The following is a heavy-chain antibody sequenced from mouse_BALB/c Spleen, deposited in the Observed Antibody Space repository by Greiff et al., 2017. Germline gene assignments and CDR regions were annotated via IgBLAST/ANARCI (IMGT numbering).Heavy chain of an antibody. Sequence: EVQRVESGGDLVKPGGSLKLSCAASGFTFSSYGMSWVRQTPDKRLEWVATISSGGSYTYYPDSVKGRFTISRDNAKNTLYLQMSSLKSEDTAMYYCASRNYLYAMDYWGQGTSVTVSS. CDR3: ASRNYLYAMDY. CDR2: ISSGGSYT. V-gene: IGHV5-6*01. D-gene: IGHD2-1*01. CDR1: GFTFSSYG. J-gene: IGHJ4*01.